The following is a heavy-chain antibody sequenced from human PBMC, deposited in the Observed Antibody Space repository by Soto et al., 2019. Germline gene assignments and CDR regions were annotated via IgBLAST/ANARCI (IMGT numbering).Heavy chain of an antibody. CDR2: IKPDGSGK. D-gene: IGHD3-3*01. CDR1: GFILSSYW. J-gene: IGHJ3*02. CDR3: ASNIFYDFWSGYYAFDI. V-gene: IGHV3-7*01. Sequence: EVQLVESGGDFVQPGGSLRLSCVASGFILSSYWMSWVRQAPGKGLEWVANIKPDGSGKYYVDSVKGRFTISRENAKNSLYLQMNSLRAEDTAVYYCASNIFYDFWSGYYAFDIWGRGTMVTVSS.